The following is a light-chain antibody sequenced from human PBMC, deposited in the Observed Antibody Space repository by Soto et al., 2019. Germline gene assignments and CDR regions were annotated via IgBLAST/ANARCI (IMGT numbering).Light chain of an antibody. CDR3: QQYSYSSGYT. J-gene: IGKJ2*01. V-gene: IGKV3-20*01. CDR2: GTS. CDR1: QSIATQF. Sequence: DIVLTQSPGTLSWSPGEIATLSCSASQSIATQFFTWYQQRTGQAPRVLIYGTSTRAPGIPDRFSGSGSGTDFTHTILRLEPEDFAVYYCQQYSYSSGYTFGQGTKLEIQ.